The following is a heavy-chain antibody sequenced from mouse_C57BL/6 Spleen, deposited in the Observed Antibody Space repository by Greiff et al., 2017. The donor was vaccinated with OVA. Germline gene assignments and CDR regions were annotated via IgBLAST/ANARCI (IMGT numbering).Heavy chain of an antibody. CDR3: ARQGSDY. CDR1: GYTFTSYW. CDR2: IDPSDSYT. V-gene: IGHV1-50*01. Sequence: QVQLQQPGAELVKPGASVKLSCKASGYTFTSYWMQWVKQRPGQGLEWIGEIDPSDSYTNYNQKFKGKATLTVDTSSSTAYMQLSSLTSEDSAVYYCARQGSDYWGQGTTLTVSS. J-gene: IGHJ2*01.